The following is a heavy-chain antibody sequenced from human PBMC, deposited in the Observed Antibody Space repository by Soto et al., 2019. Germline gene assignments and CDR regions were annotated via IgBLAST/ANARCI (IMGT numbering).Heavy chain of an antibody. Sequence: EVQLVQSGAEVKKPGESLKISCKGSGYSFTSYWIGWVRQMPGKGLEWMGIIYPGDSDTRYSPSFQGQVTISADKSISTAYLQWSILKASDTAMYYCARTSAAGKYYYGMDVWGQGTKVTVSS. CDR3: ARTSAAGKYYYGMDV. D-gene: IGHD6-13*01. CDR2: IYPGDSDT. CDR1: GYSFTSYW. V-gene: IGHV5-51*01. J-gene: IGHJ6*02.